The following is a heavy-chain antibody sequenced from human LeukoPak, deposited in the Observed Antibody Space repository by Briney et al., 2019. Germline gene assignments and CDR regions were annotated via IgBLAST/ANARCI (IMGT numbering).Heavy chain of an antibody. V-gene: IGHV3-20*01. CDR1: GFTFYDYG. Sequence: GGSLRLSCAAFGFTFYDYGMGWVRHVPGKGPEWVSGIQWNGASTGYADSVKGRFTISRDNGKNSLYLQMNNLRVDDTALYHCARHSSGYHFWGQGALVIVSS. CDR2: IQWNGAST. J-gene: IGHJ4*02. D-gene: IGHD3-22*01. CDR3: ARHSSGYHF.